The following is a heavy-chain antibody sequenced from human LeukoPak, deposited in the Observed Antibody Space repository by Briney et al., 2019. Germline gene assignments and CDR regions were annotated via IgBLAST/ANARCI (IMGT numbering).Heavy chain of an antibody. CDR2: IHYSGNT. Sequence: SETLSLTCTVSGDSISSNSYYWGWIRQPPGKGLEWIGSIHYSGNTYYNPSLKSRVTISVDTSKNQFSLKLSSVTATDTAVYFCARHPRCSSSGFSKGFDYWGQGTLVTVSS. V-gene: IGHV4-39*01. J-gene: IGHJ4*02. D-gene: IGHD6-19*01. CDR1: GDSISSNSYY. CDR3: ARHPRCSSSGFSKGFDY.